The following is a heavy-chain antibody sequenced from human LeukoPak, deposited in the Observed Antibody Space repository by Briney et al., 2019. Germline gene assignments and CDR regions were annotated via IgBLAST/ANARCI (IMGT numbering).Heavy chain of an antibody. Sequence: GESLKISCTGSGYSFTTYWIAWVRQIPGKGLEWMKINHPDKSDTRYSPSFQGQVTISADKSISTAYLQWSSLKASDTAMYHCARLYCSSSSCYRGSGYSFDYWGQGTLVTVSS. D-gene: IGHD2-2*02. J-gene: IGHJ4*02. V-gene: IGHV5-51*01. CDR2: NHPDKSDT. CDR3: ARLYCSSSSCYRGSGYSFDY. CDR1: GYSFTTYW.